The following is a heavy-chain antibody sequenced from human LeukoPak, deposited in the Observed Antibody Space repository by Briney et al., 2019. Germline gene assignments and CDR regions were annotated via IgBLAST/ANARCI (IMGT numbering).Heavy chain of an antibody. J-gene: IGHJ3*01. D-gene: IGHD1-26*01. V-gene: IGHV5-51*01. CDR3: GMSGDRVPLQDDVFDV. CDR1: GYSFTSYC. Sequence: GESLKISCKVSGYSFTSYCIGWVRQMPGKGLEWMGIIYPGDSSPTYSPSFQGQVTSSVDKSISTAYLQWSSLQASDTAMYYCGMSGDRVPLQDDVFDVWGQGTMVTVST. CDR2: IYPGDSSP.